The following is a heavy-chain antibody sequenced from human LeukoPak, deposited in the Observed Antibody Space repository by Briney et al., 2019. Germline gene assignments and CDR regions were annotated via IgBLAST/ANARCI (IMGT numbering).Heavy chain of an antibody. J-gene: IGHJ3*02. V-gene: IGHV4-59*01. CDR1: GGSISSYY. CDR3: AREDYGDYAETAFDI. Sequence: SETLSLTCTVSGGSISSYYWSWIRQPPGKGLEWIGYIYYGGSTNYNPSLKSRVTISVDTSKNQFSLKLSSVTAADTAVYYCAREDYGDYAETAFDIWGQGTMVTVSS. D-gene: IGHD4-17*01. CDR2: IYYGGST.